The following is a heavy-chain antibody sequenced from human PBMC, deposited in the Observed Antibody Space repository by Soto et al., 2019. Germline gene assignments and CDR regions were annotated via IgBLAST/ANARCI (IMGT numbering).Heavy chain of an antibody. CDR2: IYYSGST. Sequence: SETLSLTCTVSGGSVSSGSYYWSWIRQPPGKGLEWIGYIYYSGSTNYNPSLKSRVTISVDTSKNQFSLKLSSVTAADTAVYYCARVGLQGYYGMDVWGQGTTVTVSS. J-gene: IGHJ6*02. CDR1: GGSVSSGSYY. V-gene: IGHV4-61*01. D-gene: IGHD4-4*01. CDR3: ARVGLQGYYGMDV.